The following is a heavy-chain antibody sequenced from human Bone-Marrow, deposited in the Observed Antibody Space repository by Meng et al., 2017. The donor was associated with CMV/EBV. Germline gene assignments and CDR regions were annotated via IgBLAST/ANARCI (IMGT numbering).Heavy chain of an antibody. V-gene: IGHV1-8*01. CDR2: MNPNSSNT. J-gene: IGHJ6*02. D-gene: IGHD3-3*01. Sequence: INWVRQATVQGLEWMGWMNPNSSNTGYAQKFQGRVTMTRNTSISTAYMELSSLRSEDTAVYYCARGPILRFLEWLPGIAYYYGMDVWGQGTTVTVSS. CDR3: ARGPILRFLEWLPGIAYYYGMDV.